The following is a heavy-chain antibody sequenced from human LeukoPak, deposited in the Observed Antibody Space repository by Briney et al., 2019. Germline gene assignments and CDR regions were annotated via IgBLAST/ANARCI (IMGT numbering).Heavy chain of an antibody. D-gene: IGHD2-2*01. Sequence: GGSLRLSCAASGFTFSSYAMSWVRQAPGKGLEWVSAISGSGGSTYYADSVKGRFTISRDNSKNTLYLQMNSLRAEDTAVYYCANRRGPDIVVVPAALYFDYWGQGTLVTVSS. J-gene: IGHJ4*02. CDR2: ISGSGGST. CDR3: ANRRGPDIVVVPAALYFDY. V-gene: IGHV3-23*01. CDR1: GFTFSSYA.